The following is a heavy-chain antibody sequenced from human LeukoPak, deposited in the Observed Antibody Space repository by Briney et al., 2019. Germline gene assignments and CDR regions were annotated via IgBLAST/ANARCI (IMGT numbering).Heavy chain of an antibody. CDR2: VSTDGTST. Sequence: PGGSLRLSCAASGFTFGSHGMHWVRQAPGKGLVWVAHVSTDGTSTSSVDSVKGRFIISRDNAKNTLYLQMNSLRAEDTAVYYCARDSPNYSKGAIDIWGQGTMVTVSS. CDR3: ARDSPNYSKGAIDI. CDR1: GFTFGSHG. D-gene: IGHD1-7*01. V-gene: IGHV3-74*01. J-gene: IGHJ3*02.